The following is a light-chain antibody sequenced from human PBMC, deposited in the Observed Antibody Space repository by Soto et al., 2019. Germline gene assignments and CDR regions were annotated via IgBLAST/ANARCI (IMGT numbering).Light chain of an antibody. Sequence: ETMMTQYSVPLSVALGERATLSCRASQSLRSSLACYQQKPAQAPRLLIYDASTRATGIPARFSGSGSGTDFTLTISGLQSEDFAVYCYQQYNNWPQTFGQGTKVDI. CDR2: DAS. CDR1: QSLRSS. J-gene: IGKJ1*01. V-gene: IGKV3-15*01. CDR3: QQYNNWPQT.